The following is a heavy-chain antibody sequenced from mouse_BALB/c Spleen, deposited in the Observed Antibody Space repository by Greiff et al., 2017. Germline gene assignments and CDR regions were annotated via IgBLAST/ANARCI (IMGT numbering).Heavy chain of an antibody. CDR3: TRGGDCNFDY. V-gene: IGHV5-6-4*01. J-gene: IGHJ2*01. CDR2: ISSGGSYT. D-gene: IGHD2-13*01. Sequence: EVKLVESGGGLVKPGGSLKLSCAASGFTFSSYTMSWVRQTPEKRLEWVATISSGGSYTYYPDSVKGRFTISRDNAKNTLYLQMSSLKSEDTAMYYCTRGGDCNFDYWGQGTTLTVSS. CDR1: GFTFSSYT.